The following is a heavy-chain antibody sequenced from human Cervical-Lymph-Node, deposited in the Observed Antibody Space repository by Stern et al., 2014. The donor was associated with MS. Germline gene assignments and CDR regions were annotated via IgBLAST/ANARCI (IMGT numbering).Heavy chain of an antibody. Sequence: EDQLVESGAEVKKPGESLAISCECSGYTFTTYWIGWVRQVPGKGLEWMGSIYPGDSDTTYNPSIEAQVTISAEKSSSTASLQWSSLKASDTAVYYCARGIWSFDLWGQGTLVTVSS. V-gene: IGHV5-51*01. J-gene: IGHJ5*02. D-gene: IGHD2/OR15-2a*01. CDR3: ARGIWSFDL. CDR2: IYPGDSDT. CDR1: GYTFTTYW.